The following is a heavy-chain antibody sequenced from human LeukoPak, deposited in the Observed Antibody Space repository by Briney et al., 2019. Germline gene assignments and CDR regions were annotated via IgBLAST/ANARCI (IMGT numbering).Heavy chain of an antibody. J-gene: IGHJ4*02. CDR2: IWYDGSNK. V-gene: IGHV3-33*06. CDR1: GFTFSSYG. Sequence: GRSLRLSCAASGFTFSSYGMHWVRQAPGKGPEWVAVIWYDGSNKYYADSVKGRFTISRDNSKNTLYLQMNSLRAEDTAVYYCAKDPIVGATTPNSIDYWGQGTLVTVSS. D-gene: IGHD1-26*01. CDR3: AKDPIVGATTPNSIDY.